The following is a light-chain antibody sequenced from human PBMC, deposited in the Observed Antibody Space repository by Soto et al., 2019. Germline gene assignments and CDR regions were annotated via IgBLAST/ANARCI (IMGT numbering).Light chain of an antibody. CDR3: QQYYSTPRT. Sequence: DIVMTQSPDSLAVSLGERATINCKSSQSVLYSSNNKNYLAWYQQKPGQPPKLLIYWASTRESGGPDRFSGSGSGTDFTPTISSLQAEDVAVYYCQQYYSTPRTFGQGTKVDIK. CDR1: QSVLYSSNNKNY. V-gene: IGKV4-1*01. CDR2: WAS. J-gene: IGKJ1*01.